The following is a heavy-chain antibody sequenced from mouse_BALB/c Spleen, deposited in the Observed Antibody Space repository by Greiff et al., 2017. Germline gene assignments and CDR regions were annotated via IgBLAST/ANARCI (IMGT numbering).Heavy chain of an antibody. CDR2: INPSTGYT. D-gene: IGHD1-1*01. CDR1: GYTFTSYW. Sequence: QVQLKQSGAELAKPGASVKMSCKASGYTFTSYWMHWVKQRPGQGLEWIGYINPSTGYTEYNQKFKDKATLTADKSSSTAYMQLSSLTSEDSAVYYCARDYGSSWGQGTTLTVSS. J-gene: IGHJ2*01. CDR3: ARDYGSS. V-gene: IGHV1-7*01.